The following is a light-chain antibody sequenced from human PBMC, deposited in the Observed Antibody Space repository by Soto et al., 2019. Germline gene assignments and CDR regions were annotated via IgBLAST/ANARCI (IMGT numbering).Light chain of an antibody. Sequence: EIVMTQSPATLSVSPGERVTLSCRASQSVSRFLAWYQQRPGQAPRPLIYDTSTRATGVPARFSGSGSGTEFSLTISSLQSEDFAVYYCQQYDNWPPCTFGQGTKLEVK. V-gene: IGKV3-15*01. J-gene: IGKJ2*02. CDR1: QSVSRF. CDR2: DTS. CDR3: QQYDNWPPCT.